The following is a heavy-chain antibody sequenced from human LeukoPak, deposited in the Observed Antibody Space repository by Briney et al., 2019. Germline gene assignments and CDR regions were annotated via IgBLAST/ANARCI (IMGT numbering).Heavy chain of an antibody. CDR3: AKDSSSISFDY. V-gene: IGHV3-30*18. Sequence: GGSLRLSCAASGFTVSSNYMSWVRQAPGKGLEWVAVISYDGNNKYYADSVKGRFTISRDNSKNTLYLQMNSLRAEDTAVYYCAKDSSSISFDYWGQGTLVTVSS. D-gene: IGHD1-14*01. CDR1: GFTVSSNY. CDR2: ISYDGNNK. J-gene: IGHJ4*02.